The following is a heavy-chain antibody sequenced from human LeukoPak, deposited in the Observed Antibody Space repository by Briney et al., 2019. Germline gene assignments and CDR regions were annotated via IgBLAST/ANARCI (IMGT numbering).Heavy chain of an antibody. Sequence: ASVKVSCKASVYTFTSYGISWVRQAPGQGLEWMGWISAYNGNTNYAQKLQGRVTMTTDTSTSTAYMELRSLRSDDTAVYYCAGNMVRGVANMDVWGKGTTVTVSS. D-gene: IGHD3-10*01. CDR3: AGNMVRGVANMDV. V-gene: IGHV1-18*01. J-gene: IGHJ6*03. CDR2: ISAYNGNT. CDR1: VYTFTSYG.